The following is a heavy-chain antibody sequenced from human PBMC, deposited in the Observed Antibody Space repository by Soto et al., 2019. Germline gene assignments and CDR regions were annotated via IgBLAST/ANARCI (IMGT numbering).Heavy chain of an antibody. D-gene: IGHD3-10*01. CDR1: GFSFSNYA. J-gene: IGHJ4*02. V-gene: IGHV3-64D*08. Sequence: GGSLRLSCSASGFSFSNYAMYWVRQAPGKGLEYVSGISGSGGSTYYADSVKGRFTISRDSSKNTLYLQMSSLKAEDTAVYYCVKERSFMADQIRYFDYWGQGTLVTVSS. CDR2: ISGSGGST. CDR3: VKERSFMADQIRYFDY.